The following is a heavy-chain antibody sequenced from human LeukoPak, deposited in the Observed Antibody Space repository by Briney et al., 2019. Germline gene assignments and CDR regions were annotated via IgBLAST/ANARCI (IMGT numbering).Heavy chain of an antibody. V-gene: IGHV4-39*07. D-gene: IGHD3-3*01. CDR2: IYYSGST. J-gene: IGHJ5*02. CDR1: GGSISSSSYY. CDR3: ARDSGGSGYLWFDP. Sequence: SETLSLTCTVSGGSISSSSYYWGWIRQPPRKGLEWIGSIYYSGSTYYNPSLKSRVTVSVDTSKNQFSLRLNSVTAADTAVYYCARDSGGSGYLWFDPWGQGTLVTVSS.